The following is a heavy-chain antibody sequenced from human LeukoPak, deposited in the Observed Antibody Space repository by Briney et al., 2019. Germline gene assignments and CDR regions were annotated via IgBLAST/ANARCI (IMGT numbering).Heavy chain of an antibody. V-gene: IGHV1-18*01. D-gene: IGHD4-23*01. J-gene: IGHJ4*02. Sequence: ASVKVSCKASGYTFTSYSISWVRQAPGQGLEWMGWISAYNGNTNYAQKLQGRVTMTTDTSTSTANMELRSLRSDDTAVYYCAREDYGGLYFDYWGQGTLVTVSS. CDR2: ISAYNGNT. CDR1: GYTFTSYS. CDR3: AREDYGGLYFDY.